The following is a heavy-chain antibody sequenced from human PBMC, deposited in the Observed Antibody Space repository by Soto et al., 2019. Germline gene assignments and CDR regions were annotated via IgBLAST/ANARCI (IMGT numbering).Heavy chain of an antibody. Sequence: GESLKISCQGSGYRFTTYWLNWLRQMPGKGLEWMGRIDPSKSSTKTNPSFQGHVTISADKSISTVYLQWSGLKASDTAIYFCASGSVTSGWDRWCQGTLVTVSS. J-gene: IGHJ5*02. D-gene: IGHD6-19*01. CDR1: GYRFTTYW. CDR3: ASGSVTSGWDR. CDR2: IDPSKSST. V-gene: IGHV5-10-1*01.